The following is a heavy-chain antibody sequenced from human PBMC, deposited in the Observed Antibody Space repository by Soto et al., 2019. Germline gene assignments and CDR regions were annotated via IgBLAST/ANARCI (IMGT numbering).Heavy chain of an antibody. CDR3: AKGLTGYYNGNAAVMDY. Sequence: QVQLVESGGGVVQPGRSLRLSCAASGFTFSSYGVHWVRQAPGKGLEWVAVISYDGSNKYYADSVKGRFTISRDNSKNTLYLQMNSLRAEDTAVYYCAKGLTGYYNGNAAVMDYWGQGTLVTVSS. J-gene: IGHJ4*02. V-gene: IGHV3-30*18. D-gene: IGHD3-9*01. CDR1: GFTFSSYG. CDR2: ISYDGSNK.